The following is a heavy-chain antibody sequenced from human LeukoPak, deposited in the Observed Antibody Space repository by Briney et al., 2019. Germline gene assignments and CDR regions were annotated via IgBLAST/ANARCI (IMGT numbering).Heavy chain of an antibody. CDR3: ARGSAGVFDY. Sequence: SQTLSLTCAVSGGSISSGGYSWSWIRQPPGKGLAWIGYIYHSGSTYYNPSLKSRVTISVDRSKKQFSLRLSSVTAADTAVYYCARGSAGVFDYWGQGTLVTVSS. CDR2: IYHSGST. CDR1: GGSISSGGYS. J-gene: IGHJ4*02. D-gene: IGHD7-27*01. V-gene: IGHV4-30-2*01.